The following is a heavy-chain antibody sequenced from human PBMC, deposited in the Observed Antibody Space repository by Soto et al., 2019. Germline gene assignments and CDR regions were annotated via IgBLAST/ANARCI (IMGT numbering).Heavy chain of an antibody. CDR1: GGSSSSGGYC. CDR2: IYYSGST. V-gene: IGHV4-31*03. CDR3: ARGRAGYCSGGSCYERFGYMDV. Sequence: SETLPLTCTFSGGSSSSGGYCWSWIRQHPGKGLEWIGYIYYSGSTYYNPSLKSRVTISVDTSKNQFSLKLSSVTAADTAVYYCARGRAGYCSGGSCYERFGYMDVWGKGTTVTVSS. J-gene: IGHJ6*03. D-gene: IGHD2-15*01.